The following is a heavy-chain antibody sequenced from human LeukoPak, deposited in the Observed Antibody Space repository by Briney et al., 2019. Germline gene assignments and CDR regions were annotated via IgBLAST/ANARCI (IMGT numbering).Heavy chain of an antibody. CDR1: GGSFSGYY. CDR2: INHSGST. V-gene: IGHV4-34*01. Sequence: PSETLSLTGAVYGGSFSGYYWSWIRQPPGKGLEWIGEINHSGSTNYNPSLKSRVTISVDTSKNQFSLKLSSVTAADTAVYYCATIGFWSGPIPTYYMDVWGKGTTVTVSS. D-gene: IGHD3-3*01. CDR3: ATIGFWSGPIPTYYMDV. J-gene: IGHJ6*03.